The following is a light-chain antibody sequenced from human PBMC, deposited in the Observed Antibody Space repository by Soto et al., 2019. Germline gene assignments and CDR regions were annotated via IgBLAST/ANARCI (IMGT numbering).Light chain of an antibody. CDR1: QSVSSTY. Sequence: EIVLTQSPGTLSLSPGERATLSCRASQSVSSTYLIWYQQKPGQAPRLLIYATSTRATGIPARFSGSGPGTEFNLTISILHSEDFAVYYCQQSWTFGQGTRWIS. V-gene: IGKV3-15*01. J-gene: IGKJ1*01. CDR3: QQSWT. CDR2: ATS.